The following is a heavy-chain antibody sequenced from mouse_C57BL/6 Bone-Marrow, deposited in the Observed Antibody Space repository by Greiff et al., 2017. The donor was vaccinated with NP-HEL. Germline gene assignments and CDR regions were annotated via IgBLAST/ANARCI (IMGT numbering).Heavy chain of an antibody. J-gene: IGHJ1*03. CDR3: ARREN. V-gene: IGHV1-69*01. CDR1: GYTFTSYW. CDR2: IDPSDSYT. Sequence: QVQLQQPGAELVMPGASVKLSCKASGYTFTSYWMHWVKQRPGQGLEWIGEIDPSDSYTNYNQKFKGKSTLTVEKSSSTAYMQLSSLTSEDSAVYYCARRENWGTGTTVTVSS.